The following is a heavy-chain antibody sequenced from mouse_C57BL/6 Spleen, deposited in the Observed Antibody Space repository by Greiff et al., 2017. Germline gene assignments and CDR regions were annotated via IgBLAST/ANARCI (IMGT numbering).Heavy chain of an antibody. D-gene: IGHD1-1*01. J-gene: IGHJ4*01. CDR3: ARQPIYYGSSYGAMDN. CDR1: GFSLTSYG. Sequence: VKLVESGPGLVAPSQSLSITCTVSGFSLTSYGVHWVRQPPGKGLEWLVVIWSDGSTTYNSALKSRLSISKDNSKSQVFLKMNSLQTDDTAMYYCARQPIYYGSSYGAMDNWGQGASDPVFS. V-gene: IGHV2-6-1*01. CDR2: IWSDGST.